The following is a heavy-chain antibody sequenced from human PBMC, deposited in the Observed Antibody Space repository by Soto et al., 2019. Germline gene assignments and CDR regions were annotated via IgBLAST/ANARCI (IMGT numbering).Heavy chain of an antibody. D-gene: IGHD3-3*01. J-gene: IGHJ6*03. V-gene: IGHV3-7*01. CDR2: IKLDGSEK. CDR3: ARRSFGPYLHYYYMDV. CDR1: GFTFSGYW. Sequence: EVQLVESGGGLVQPGGSLRLSCAASGFTFSGYWMSWVRQAPGKGLEWVATIKLDGSEKCYVDSVRGRFTISRDDAKSSLYLQMNSLRAEDTAVYYCARRSFGPYLHYYYMDVWGKGTTVTVSS.